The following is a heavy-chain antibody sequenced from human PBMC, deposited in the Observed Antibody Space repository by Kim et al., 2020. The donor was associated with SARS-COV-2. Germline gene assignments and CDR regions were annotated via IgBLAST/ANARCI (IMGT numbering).Heavy chain of an antibody. V-gene: IGHV1-18*01. Sequence: TKYGQEVQGRVIMTTDTSTNTAYMELWGLRSDDTGMYYCARGAYGDVSFDYWGQGTLVTVSS. CDR2: T. J-gene: IGHJ4*02. D-gene: IGHD4-17*01. CDR3: ARGAYGDVSFDY.